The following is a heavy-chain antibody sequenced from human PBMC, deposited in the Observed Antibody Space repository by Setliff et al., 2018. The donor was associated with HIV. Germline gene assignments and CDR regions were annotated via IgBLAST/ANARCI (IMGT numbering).Heavy chain of an antibody. Sequence: ASVKVSCKASGYKFTGHHIQWMRQAPGRGLEWMGRINPNMGDTQYAQKFQGRIIMTRDTSINTVYMELSSLTSDDTALYYCARQDIPTGYYLFDYWGQGTQVTV. CDR2: INPNMGDT. CDR1: GYKFTGHH. CDR3: ARQDIPTGYYLFDY. J-gene: IGHJ4*02. D-gene: IGHD3-9*01. V-gene: IGHV1-2*06.